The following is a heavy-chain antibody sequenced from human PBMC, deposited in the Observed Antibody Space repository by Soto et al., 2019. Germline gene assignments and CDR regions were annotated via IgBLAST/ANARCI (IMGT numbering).Heavy chain of an antibody. D-gene: IGHD3-22*01. CDR1: DDSISSSTYY. J-gene: IGHJ4*02. CDR3: ARRPSSGYAYYFDY. V-gene: IGHV4-39*01. Sequence: SETLSLTCSVSDDSISSSTYYWGWICQPPGKGLEWLGYIFYTGSTYKNPSLKSRVTISADSSKNQFSVNLTSVTATDTAVYYCARRPSSGYAYYFDYWGQGILVTVSS. CDR2: IFYTGST.